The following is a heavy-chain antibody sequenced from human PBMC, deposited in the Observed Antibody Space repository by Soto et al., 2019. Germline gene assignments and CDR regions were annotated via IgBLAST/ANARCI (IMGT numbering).Heavy chain of an antibody. CDR2: IYYSGST. Sequence: QVQLQESGPGLVKPSQTLSLTCTVSGGSISSGGYYWSWIRQHPGKGLEWIGYIYYSGSTYYNPSLKSRVTISVDTSKNQFSLKLSSVTAADTAVYYCARVCDSGNADIVVVPDSTTRYYYMDVWGKGTTVTVSS. CDR1: GGSISSGGYY. CDR3: ARVCDSGNADIVVVPDSTTRYYYMDV. D-gene: IGHD2-2*01. J-gene: IGHJ6*03. V-gene: IGHV4-31*03.